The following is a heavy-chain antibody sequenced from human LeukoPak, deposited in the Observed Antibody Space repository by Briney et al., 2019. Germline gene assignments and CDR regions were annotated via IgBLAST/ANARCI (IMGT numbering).Heavy chain of an antibody. D-gene: IGHD1-26*01. J-gene: IGHJ4*02. CDR2: ISPYNGDT. V-gene: IGHV1-18*01. CDR3: ARGGLSGIYGIDY. Sequence: GASVKVSCRASGYTFNTYGVTWVRQVPGQGFEWMGWISPYNGDTNYAQKFQGRVTMTTDTLTSTVFMELWSLRSDDTAVYFCARGGLSGIYGIDYWGQGTLVTVSS. CDR1: GYTFNTYG.